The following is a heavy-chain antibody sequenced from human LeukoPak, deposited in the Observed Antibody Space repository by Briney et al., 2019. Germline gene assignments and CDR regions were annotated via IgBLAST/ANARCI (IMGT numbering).Heavy chain of an antibody. CDR2: ISDNGGRT. J-gene: IGHJ4*02. CDR3: AKDFGRNLGGPGY. CDR1: GFTFSTYT. V-gene: IGHV3-23*01. D-gene: IGHD3-10*01. Sequence: PGGSLRLSCAASGFTFSTYTMAWVRQAPGGGLEWVSGISDNGGRTYYADSVKGRFAISRDDSKSTLYLQMNSLRGEDTAVYYCAKDFGRNLGGPGYWGQGTLVTVSS.